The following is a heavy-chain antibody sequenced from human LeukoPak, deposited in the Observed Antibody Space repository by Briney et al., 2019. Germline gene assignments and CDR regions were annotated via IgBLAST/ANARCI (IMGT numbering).Heavy chain of an antibody. CDR3: ARVRCSSTSCNDAFDI. D-gene: IGHD2-2*01. J-gene: IGHJ3*02. CDR1: GGSISSYY. Sequence: SETLSLTCTVSGGSISSYYWSWIRQPAGKGLEWIGRIYTSGSTNYNPSLKSRVTMSVDTSKNQFSLKLSSVTAADTAVYYCARVRCSSTSCNDAFDIWGQGTMVTVSS. V-gene: IGHV4-4*07. CDR2: IYTSGST.